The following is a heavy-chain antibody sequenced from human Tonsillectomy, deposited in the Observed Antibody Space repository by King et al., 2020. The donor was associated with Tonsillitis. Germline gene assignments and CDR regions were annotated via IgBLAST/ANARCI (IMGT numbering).Heavy chain of an antibody. CDR3: AKDRWGSDSLSWYFDL. J-gene: IGHJ2*01. D-gene: IGHD3-16*01. V-gene: IGHV3-23*04. CDR2: ISGSGGAT. CDR1: GFTFSSYA. Sequence: VQLVESGGGLVQPGGSLRLSCAASGFTFSSYAMSWVRQAPGKGLEWVSAISGSGGATYYADSVKGRFTISRDNSKNTLYLQMNSLRAEDTAVYYCAKDRWGSDSLSWYFDLWGRGTLVTVSS.